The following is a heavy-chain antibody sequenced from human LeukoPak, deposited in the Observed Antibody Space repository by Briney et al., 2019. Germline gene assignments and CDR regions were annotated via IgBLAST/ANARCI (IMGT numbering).Heavy chain of an antibody. Sequence: GGSLRLSCAASGFTFSSYGMPWVRQAPGKGLEWVAVIWYDGSNKYYADSVKGRFTISRDNSKNTLYLQMNSLRAEDTAVYYCARDHGSSGSYYALDYWGQGTLVTVSS. J-gene: IGHJ4*02. CDR2: IWYDGSNK. CDR1: GFTFSSYG. CDR3: ARDHGSSGSYYALDY. D-gene: IGHD1-26*01. V-gene: IGHV3-33*01.